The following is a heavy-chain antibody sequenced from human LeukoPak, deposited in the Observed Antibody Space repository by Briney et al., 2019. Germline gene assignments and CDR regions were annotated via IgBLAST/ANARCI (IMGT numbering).Heavy chain of an antibody. D-gene: IGHD2-2*01. CDR3: ANLEPALPQVLGYCSSTSCYVDY. CDR2: ISGSGGST. CDR1: GFTFSSYA. J-gene: IGHJ4*02. Sequence: GGSLRLSCAASGFTFSSYAMSWVRQAPGKGLEWVSAISGSGGSTYYADSVKGRFTISRDNSKNTLYLQMISLRAEDTAVYYCANLEPALPQVLGYCSSTSCYVDYWGQGTLVTVSS. V-gene: IGHV3-23*01.